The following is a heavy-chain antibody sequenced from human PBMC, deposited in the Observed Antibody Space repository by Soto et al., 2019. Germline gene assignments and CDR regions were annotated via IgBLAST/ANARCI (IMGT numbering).Heavy chain of an antibody. CDR1: GFTFSSYW. J-gene: IGHJ3*02. D-gene: IGHD3-22*01. CDR2: INSDGSST. CDR3: ARARFNWVVVADAFDI. Sequence: QPGGSLRLSCAASGFTFSSYWMHWVRQAPGKGLVWVSRINSDGSSTSYADSVKGRFTISRDNAKNTLYLQMNSLRAEDTAVYYCARARFNWVVVADAFDIWGQGTMVTVSS. V-gene: IGHV3-74*01.